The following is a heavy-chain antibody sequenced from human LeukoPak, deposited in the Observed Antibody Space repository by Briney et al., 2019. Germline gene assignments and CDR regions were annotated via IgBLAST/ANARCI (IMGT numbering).Heavy chain of an antibody. Sequence: GGSLRLSCAASGFTFSSYWMSWVRQAPGKGLEWVANIRQDGSEKYYVDSVKGRFTISRDNVKNSLYLEMDSLRAEDTALYYCARDYYGDSYFDNWGQGTLVTASS. CDR1: GFTFSSYW. D-gene: IGHD4-17*01. CDR3: ARDYYGDSYFDN. CDR2: IRQDGSEK. V-gene: IGHV3-7*03. J-gene: IGHJ4*02.